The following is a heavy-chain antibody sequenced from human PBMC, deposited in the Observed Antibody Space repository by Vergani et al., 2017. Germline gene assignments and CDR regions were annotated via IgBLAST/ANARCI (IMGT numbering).Heavy chain of an antibody. CDR3: ARGSSPLDF. D-gene: IGHD3-10*01. Sequence: QVQLQESGPGLVKPLETLSLTCTVSGGSISSYYWSWIRQPPGKQLEWIGYIYYRGSTNYNPSLRSRVTRSVDTSKNQFSLKLTSVTAADTAVFYCARGSSPLDFWGQGSLVTVSS. CDR2: IYYRGST. CDR1: GGSISSYY. J-gene: IGHJ4*02. V-gene: IGHV4-59*01.